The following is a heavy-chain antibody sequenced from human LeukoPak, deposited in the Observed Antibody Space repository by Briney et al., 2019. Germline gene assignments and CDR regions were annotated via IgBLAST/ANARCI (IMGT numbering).Heavy chain of an antibody. J-gene: IGHJ6*03. Sequence: PGGSLRLSCAASGFTFSSYWMNWVRQAPGKGLEWVANIKEDGSEKYYADSVKGRFTISRDNAKNSLYLQMNSLRAEDTALYYCAKDAGRHYYYYMDVWGKGTTVTISS. CDR2: IKEDGSEK. CDR3: AKDAGRHYYYYMDV. V-gene: IGHV3-7*03. CDR1: GFTFSSYW.